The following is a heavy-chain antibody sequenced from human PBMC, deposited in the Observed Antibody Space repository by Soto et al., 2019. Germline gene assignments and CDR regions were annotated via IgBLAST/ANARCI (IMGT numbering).Heavy chain of an antibody. J-gene: IGHJ4*02. V-gene: IGHV4-59*08. D-gene: IGHD6-13*01. CDR1: GGSISSYY. Sequence: SETLSLTCTVSGGSISSYYWSWIRQPPGKGLEWIGYIYYSGSTNYNPSLKSRVTISVDTSKNQFSLKLSSVTAADTAVYYCARHTLAAAGGYYFDYWGQGTLVTVSS. CDR2: IYYSGST. CDR3: ARHTLAAAGGYYFDY.